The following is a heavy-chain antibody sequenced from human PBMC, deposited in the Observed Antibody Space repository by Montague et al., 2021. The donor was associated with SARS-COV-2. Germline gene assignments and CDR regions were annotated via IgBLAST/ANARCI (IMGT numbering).Heavy chain of an antibody. Sequence: SETLSLTCAIYGGYFSNYDWSWIRQSPGKGLEWIGQINHQISTTYNPSLRDRVTISIDPSKNQFSLALNSVTAADTAVYYCAIPGNDYGYYFFNHWSQGTLLSLSS. CDR2: INHQIST. CDR3: AIPGNDYGYYFFNH. J-gene: IGHJ4*02. D-gene: IGHD4-17*01. V-gene: IGHV4-34*01. CDR1: GGYFSNYD.